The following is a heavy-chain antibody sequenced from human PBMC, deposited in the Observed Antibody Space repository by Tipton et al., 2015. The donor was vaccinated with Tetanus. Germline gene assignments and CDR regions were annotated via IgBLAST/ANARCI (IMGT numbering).Heavy chain of an antibody. J-gene: IGHJ2*01. Sequence: MQLVQSVAELKKPGESLKISCEGSGYSFTYYWIGWVRQMPGKGLEWMGIISPGDSETRYSPSFQGQVTISADKSISTAYLQWSSLKASDTAMYYCARGGFATVGYFDLWGRGTLVTVSS. D-gene: IGHD4-23*01. CDR2: ISPGDSET. V-gene: IGHV5-51*01. CDR1: GYSFTYYW. CDR3: ARGGFATVGYFDL.